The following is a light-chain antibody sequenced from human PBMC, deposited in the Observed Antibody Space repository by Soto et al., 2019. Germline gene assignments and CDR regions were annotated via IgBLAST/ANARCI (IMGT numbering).Light chain of an antibody. CDR1: QGISNH. Sequence: DIQMTQSPSSLSASVGDRVTITCRASQGISNHLAWFQQKPGKAPKSLIYAASSLHSGVPSKFSGSGSGTDFTLTISSLQPEDFATYYCQQYNSYSRALTFGGGTKVEIK. CDR2: AAS. V-gene: IGKV1-16*02. CDR3: QQYNSYSRALT. J-gene: IGKJ4*01.